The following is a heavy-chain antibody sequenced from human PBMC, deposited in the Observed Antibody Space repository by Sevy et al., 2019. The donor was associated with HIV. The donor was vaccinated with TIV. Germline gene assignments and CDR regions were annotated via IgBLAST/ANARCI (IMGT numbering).Heavy chain of an antibody. CDR3: AKPNWNFRAHWFDS. CDR1: EFTSRAFA. J-gene: IGHJ5*01. CDR2: ISGSGGLT. Sequence: GGSLRLSCTVTEFTSRAFAMSWVRQTPEKGLEWVSSISGSGGLTHYADSVKGRFTISRDKSQGTVYLQMNSLAVDDTAVYYCAKPNWNFRAHWFDSWGQGTLVTVSS. V-gene: IGHV3-23*01. D-gene: IGHD1-7*01.